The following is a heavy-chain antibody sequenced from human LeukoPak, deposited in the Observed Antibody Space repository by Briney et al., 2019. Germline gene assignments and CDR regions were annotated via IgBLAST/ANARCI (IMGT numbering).Heavy chain of an antibody. CDR2: IYYSGST. CDR1: GGSISSSSYY. Sequence: SETLPLTCTVSGGSISSSSYYWGWIRQPPGKGLEWIGSIYYSGSTYYNPSLKSRVTISVDTSENQFSLKLSSVTAADTAVYYCARCITIFGVAGRGNFDLWGRGTLVTVSS. V-gene: IGHV4-39*01. J-gene: IGHJ2*01. CDR3: ARCITIFGVAGRGNFDL. D-gene: IGHD3-3*01.